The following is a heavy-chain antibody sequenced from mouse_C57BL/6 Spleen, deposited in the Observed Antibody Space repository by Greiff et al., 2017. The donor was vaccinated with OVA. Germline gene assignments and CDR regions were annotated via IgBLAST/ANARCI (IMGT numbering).Heavy chain of an antibody. D-gene: IGHD1-1*01. J-gene: IGHJ4*01. Sequence: VQLQQSGPELVKPGASVKISCKASGYTFTDYYMNWVKQSHGKSLEWIGDINPNNGGTSYNQKFKGKATLTVDKSSSTAYMELRSLTSEDSAVYYCAPLTTVEGYAMDYWGQGTSVTVSS. CDR2: INPNNGGT. CDR3: APLTTVEGYAMDY. CDR1: GYTFTDYY. V-gene: IGHV1-26*01.